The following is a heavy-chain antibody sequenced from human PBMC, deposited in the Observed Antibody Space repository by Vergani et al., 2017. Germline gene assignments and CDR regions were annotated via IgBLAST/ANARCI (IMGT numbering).Heavy chain of an antibody. D-gene: IGHD2-2*01. J-gene: IGHJ4*02. Sequence: QVQLVQSGAEVKKPGASVKVSCKASGYTFTGYYMHWVRQAPGQGLEWMGWINPNSGGTNYAQKFQGRVTMTRDTSISTAYMELSRLRSDDTAVYYCARDVGIVVVPAASDYFDYWGQGTLVTVSS. CDR3: ARDVGIVVVPAASDYFDY. CDR2: INPNSGGT. V-gene: IGHV1-2*02. CDR1: GYTFTGYY.